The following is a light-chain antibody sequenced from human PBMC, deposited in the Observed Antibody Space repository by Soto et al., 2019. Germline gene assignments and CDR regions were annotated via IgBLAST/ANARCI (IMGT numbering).Light chain of an antibody. CDR3: QQCNKWPFT. J-gene: IGKJ4*01. Sequence: EIVMTQSPATLSVSPGESTTLSCRASQSISNNLAWFQQKPGQAPRLLIYGASTRATGIPARFSGSGSGTDFTLTISSLQSEDFAVYYCQQCNKWPFTFGGGTKVEMK. CDR1: QSISNN. V-gene: IGKV3-15*01. CDR2: GAS.